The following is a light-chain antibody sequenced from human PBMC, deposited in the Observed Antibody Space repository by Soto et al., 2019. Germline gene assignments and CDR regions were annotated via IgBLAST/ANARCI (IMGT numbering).Light chain of an antibody. CDR2: HAS. J-gene: IGKJ4*01. V-gene: IGKV1-5*01. Sequence: DIQMTQSPSTLSASVGDRVTITCRATQSVSNWLAWYQQKPGKAPKLLIYHASSLESGVPSRFSGSVFGTEFTLTISSLQPDDSATYYCQQYNGYSTFGGGTKVEIK. CDR3: QQYNGYST. CDR1: QSVSNW.